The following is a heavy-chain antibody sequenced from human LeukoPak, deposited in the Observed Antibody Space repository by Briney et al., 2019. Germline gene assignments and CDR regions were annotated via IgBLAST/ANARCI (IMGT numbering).Heavy chain of an antibody. Sequence: TGGSLRLSCAASGFTFSSYGMHWVRQAPGKGLEWVAVIWYDGSNKYYADSVKGRFTISRDNSKNTLYLQMNSLRAEDTAVYYCARGAAMIVVVMAEYFQHWGQGTLVTVSS. V-gene: IGHV3-33*01. CDR3: ARGAAMIVVVMAEYFQH. J-gene: IGHJ1*01. D-gene: IGHD3-22*01. CDR2: IWYDGSNK. CDR1: GFTFSSYG.